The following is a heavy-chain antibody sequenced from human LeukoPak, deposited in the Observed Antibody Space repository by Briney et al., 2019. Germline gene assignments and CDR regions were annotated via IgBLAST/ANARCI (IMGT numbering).Heavy chain of an antibody. V-gene: IGHV3-21*01. CDR3: AYTSGYDFSSYYYYYMDV. J-gene: IGHJ6*03. CDR1: GFIFSSYS. CDR2: ISSGSSYI. Sequence: GGSLRLSCAASGFIFSSYSMNWVRQAPGKGLEWVSSISSGSSYIYYADSVKGRFTISRDNAKNSLYLQMNSLSAEDTAVYYCAYTSGYDFSSYYYYYMDVWGKGTTVTISS. D-gene: IGHD5-12*01.